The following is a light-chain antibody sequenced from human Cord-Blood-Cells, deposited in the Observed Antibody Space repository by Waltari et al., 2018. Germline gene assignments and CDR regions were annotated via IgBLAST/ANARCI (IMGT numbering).Light chain of an antibody. Sequence: QSALTQPASVSGSPGQSITISCTGTSSDVGGYNYVSWYQQHPGKAPKLMIYEVSKRPSGVAKRCSGSKSGNTASLTISGLQAEDEADYYCSSYTSSSTLVFGGGTKLTVL. CDR3: SSYTSSSTLV. CDR1: SSDVGGYNY. CDR2: EVS. J-gene: IGLJ3*02. V-gene: IGLV2-14*01.